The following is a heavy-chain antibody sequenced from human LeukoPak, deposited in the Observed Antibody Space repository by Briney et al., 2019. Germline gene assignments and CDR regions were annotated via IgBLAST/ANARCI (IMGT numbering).Heavy chain of an antibody. CDR1: GFTFSSYG. D-gene: IGHD3-9*01. Sequence: GGSLRLSCVASGFTFSSYGMSWVRQAPGKGLEWVSAISGSGGSTYYADSVKGRFTISRDNSKNTLYLQMNSLRAEDTAVYYCAIRNDILTGYYPLAIGYWGQGTLVTVSS. CDR3: AIRNDILTGYYPLAIGY. CDR2: ISGSGGST. V-gene: IGHV3-23*01. J-gene: IGHJ4*02.